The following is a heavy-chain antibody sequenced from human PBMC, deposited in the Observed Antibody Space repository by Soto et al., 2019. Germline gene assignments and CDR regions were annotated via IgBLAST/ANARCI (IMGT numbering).Heavy chain of an antibody. D-gene: IGHD5-18*01. CDR2: INSDGSVA. J-gene: IGHJ4*02. CDR1: GFTFSSNW. CDR3: ARHGYSYGQFDS. V-gene: IGHV3-74*03. Sequence: EVKLVESGGGLVQPGGSLRLSCEASGFTFSSNWIHWVRQGPGNGLVWVSRINSDGSVATYADSVKGRFTISRDNAKNTLYLQMNSLRAEDTAVYFCARHGYSYGQFDSWGQGTLVTVSS.